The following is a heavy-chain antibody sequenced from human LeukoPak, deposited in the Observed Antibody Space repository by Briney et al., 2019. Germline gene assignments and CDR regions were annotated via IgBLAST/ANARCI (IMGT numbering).Heavy chain of an antibody. D-gene: IGHD5-18*01. Sequence: LEXXTNIDQDGSAEYYVDSVGGRFTVSRDNAKNSLYLQIDSLRAEDTAVYYCARADSYGSILDYWGRGTLVTVSS. J-gene: IGHJ4*02. V-gene: IGHV3-7*04. CDR3: ARADSYGSILDY. CDR2: IDQDGSAE.